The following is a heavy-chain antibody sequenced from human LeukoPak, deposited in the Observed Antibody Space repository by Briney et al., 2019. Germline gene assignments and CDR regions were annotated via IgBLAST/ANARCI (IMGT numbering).Heavy chain of an antibody. V-gene: IGHV1-2*02. J-gene: IGHJ5*02. CDR3: AGSLDTAMVGGFDP. D-gene: IGHD5-18*01. CDR1: GYTFTGYY. CDR2: INPNSGGT. Sequence: ASVKVSCKASGYTFTGYYMHWVRQAPGQGLEWMGWINPNSGGTNYAQKFQGRVTMTRDTSISTAYMELSRLRSDDTAVYYCAGSLDTAMVGGFDPWGQGTLVTVSS.